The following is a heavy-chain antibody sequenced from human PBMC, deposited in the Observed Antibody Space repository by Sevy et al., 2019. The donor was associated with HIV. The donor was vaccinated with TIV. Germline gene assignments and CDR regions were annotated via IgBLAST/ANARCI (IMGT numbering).Heavy chain of an antibody. CDR1: GFTFSDYY. CDR2: ISGSDGTI. CDR3: ARDHVKDGDLGDYYYFAMDV. V-gene: IGHV3-11*01. Sequence: GGSLRLSCAASGFTFSDYYMSWIRQAPGKGLEWISYISGSDGTIFYVDSVKGRFTISRDNSKNSLYLQMSSLRAEDTAVYYYARDHVKDGDLGDYYYFAMDVWGQGTTVTVSS. D-gene: IGHD4-17*01. J-gene: IGHJ6*02.